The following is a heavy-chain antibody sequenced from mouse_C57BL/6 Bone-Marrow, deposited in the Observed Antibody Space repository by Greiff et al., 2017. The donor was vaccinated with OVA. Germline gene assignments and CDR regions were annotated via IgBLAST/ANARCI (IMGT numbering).Heavy chain of an antibody. D-gene: IGHD4-1*01. CDR1: GFTFSDYY. V-gene: IGHV5-12*01. CDR2: ISTGGGST. CDR3: ARPELGRGLAY. Sequence: EVQLVESGGGLVQPGGSLKLSCAASGFTFSDYYMYWVRQTPEKRLEWVAYISTGGGSTYYPDTVKGRFTISRDNAKNTLYLQMSSLKSEDTAMYYCARPELGRGLAYWGQGTLVTVSA. J-gene: IGHJ3*01.